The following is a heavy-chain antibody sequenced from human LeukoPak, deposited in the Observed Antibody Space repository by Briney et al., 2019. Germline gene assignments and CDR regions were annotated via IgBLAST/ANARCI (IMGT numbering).Heavy chain of an antibody. Sequence: GASVKVSCKASGGTFSSYAISWVRQAPGQGLEWMGGIIPIFGTANYAQKFQGRVTITTDESTSTAYMELSSLRSEDTAMYYCARESYDSSGYWYFQHWGQGTLVTVSS. CDR1: GGTFSSYA. V-gene: IGHV1-69*05. CDR3: ARESYDSSGYWYFQH. D-gene: IGHD3-22*01. J-gene: IGHJ1*01. CDR2: IIPIFGTA.